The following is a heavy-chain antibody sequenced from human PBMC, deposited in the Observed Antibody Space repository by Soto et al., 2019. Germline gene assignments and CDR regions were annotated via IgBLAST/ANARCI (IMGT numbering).Heavy chain of an antibody. J-gene: IGHJ5*02. V-gene: IGHV3-15*01. CDR1: GFTFSNAW. CDR3: TTDPLYCGGDRYNPPGWLDP. Sequence: PGGSLRLSCAASGFTFSNAWMSWVRQAPGKGLEWVGRIKSKTDGGTTDYAAPVKGRFTISRDDSKNTLYLQMNSLKTEDTAVYYCTTDPLYCGGDRYNPPGWLDPWGQGPLVTVYS. CDR2: IKSKTDGGTT. D-gene: IGHD2-21*02.